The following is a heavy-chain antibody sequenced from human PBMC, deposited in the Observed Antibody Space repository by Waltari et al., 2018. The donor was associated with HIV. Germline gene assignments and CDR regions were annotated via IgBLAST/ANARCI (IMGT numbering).Heavy chain of an antibody. V-gene: IGHV5-51*01. CDR1: GYSFTSYW. Sequence: EVQLVQSGAEVKKPGESLKISCKGSGYSFTSYWIGWVRQMPGKGLEWMGIIYPGNSDTRYSPSFQGQVTSSADKSISTAYLQWSSLKASDTAMYYCARRGYYDSSGLGWFDPWGQGTLVTVSS. CDR2: IYPGNSDT. J-gene: IGHJ5*02. CDR3: ARRGYYDSSGLGWFDP. D-gene: IGHD3-22*01.